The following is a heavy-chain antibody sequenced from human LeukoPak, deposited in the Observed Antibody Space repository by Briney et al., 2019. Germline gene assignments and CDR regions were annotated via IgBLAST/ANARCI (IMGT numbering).Heavy chain of an antibody. CDR3: ATLSGSYFDY. V-gene: IGHV4-34*01. D-gene: IGHD1-26*01. CDR2: INHSGSA. CDR1: GGSFSGYF. Sequence: SETLSLTCAVYGGSFSGYFWSWIRQPPGKGLECIGEINHSGSANYNPSLKSRVTISVDTSKNQFSLKVRSVTAADTAVYYCATLSGSYFDYWGQGTLVTVSS. J-gene: IGHJ4*02.